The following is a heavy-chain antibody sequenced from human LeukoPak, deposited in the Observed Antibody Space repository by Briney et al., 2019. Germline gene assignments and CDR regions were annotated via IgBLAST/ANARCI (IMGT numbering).Heavy chain of an antibody. CDR2: ISAYNGNT. Sequence: ASVKVSCKASGYTFTSYGISWVRQAPGQGLEWMGWISAYNGNTNYAQKLQGRVTMTTDTSTSTAYMELSSLRSEDTAVYYCATDRRSGGGYDYGMDVWGQGTTVTVSS. CDR3: ATDRRSGGGYDYGMDV. D-gene: IGHD2-15*01. J-gene: IGHJ6*02. V-gene: IGHV1-18*01. CDR1: GYTFTSYG.